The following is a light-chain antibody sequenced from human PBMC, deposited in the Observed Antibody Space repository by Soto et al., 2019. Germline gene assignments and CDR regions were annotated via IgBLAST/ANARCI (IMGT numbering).Light chain of an antibody. CDR1: QGISNY. J-gene: IGKJ1*01. CDR2: AAS. CDR3: QQSYSTRTWT. V-gene: IGKV1-39*01. Sequence: DIQITQSPSAVSSSVLDRFTITCRASQGISNYLAWFQQKPGKAPKLLIYAASSLQSGVPSRFSGSGSGTDFTLTISSLQPEDFATYYCQQSYSTRTWTFGQGTKVDIK.